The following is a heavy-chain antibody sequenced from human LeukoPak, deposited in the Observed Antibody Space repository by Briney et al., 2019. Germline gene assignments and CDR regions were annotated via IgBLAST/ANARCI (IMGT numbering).Heavy chain of an antibody. J-gene: IGHJ5*02. CDR2: IRYDGSNK. CDR3: ARGATDTTRWFDP. V-gene: IGHV3-30*02. Sequence: GGSLRLSCAASGFTFSSYGMHWVRQAPGKGLEWVAFIRYDGSNKYYADSVKGRFTISRDNAKNSLYLQMNGLRADDTATYYCARGATDTTRWFDPWGQGTLVTVSS. D-gene: IGHD1-7*01. CDR1: GFTFSSYG.